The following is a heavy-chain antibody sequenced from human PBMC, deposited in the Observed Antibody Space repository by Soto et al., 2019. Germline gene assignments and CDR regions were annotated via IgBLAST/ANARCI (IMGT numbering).Heavy chain of an antibody. CDR3: ARDRVYSSGSYYYYYGMDV. D-gene: IGHD3-22*01. J-gene: IGHJ6*02. Sequence: SETLSLTCTVSGGSISSYYWSWIRQPAGKRLELIGRIYTSGSTNYNPSLKSRVTMSVDTSKNQFSLKLSSVTAADTAVYYCARDRVYSSGSYYYYYGMDVWGQGTTVTVSS. CDR2: IYTSGST. V-gene: IGHV4-4*07. CDR1: GGSISSYY.